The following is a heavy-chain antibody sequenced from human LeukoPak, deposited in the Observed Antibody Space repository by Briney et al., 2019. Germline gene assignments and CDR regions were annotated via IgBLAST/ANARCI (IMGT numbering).Heavy chain of an antibody. CDR1: GFTFDDYS. CDR2: IGWNGGNT. D-gene: IGHD6-13*01. Sequence: GGSLRLSCAASGFTFDDYSMHWVRQAPGKGLEWVSLIGWNGGNTYYADSVKGRFTVSWDKSKNSLYLQMNSLRSEDTALYHCAKEARGSSWTGFDYWGQGALVTVAS. J-gene: IGHJ4*02. V-gene: IGHV3-43*01. CDR3: AKEARGSSWTGFDY.